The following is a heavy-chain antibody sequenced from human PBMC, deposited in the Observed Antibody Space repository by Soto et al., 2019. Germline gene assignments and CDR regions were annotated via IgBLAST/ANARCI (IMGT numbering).Heavy chain of an antibody. CDR1: GFTFSSYA. Sequence: QVQLVESGGGVVQPGRSLRLSCAASGFTFSSYAMHWVRQAPGKGLEWVAVISYDGSNKYYADSVKGRFTISRDNXKXXLYLQMNSLRAEDTAVYYCARDRLPRIVVVAPGAYWGQGTLVTVSS. J-gene: IGHJ4*02. CDR3: ARDRLPRIVVVAPGAY. CDR2: ISYDGSNK. D-gene: IGHD2-15*01. V-gene: IGHV3-30-3*01.